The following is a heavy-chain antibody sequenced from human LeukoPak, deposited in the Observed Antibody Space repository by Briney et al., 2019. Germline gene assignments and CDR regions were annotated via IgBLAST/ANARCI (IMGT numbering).Heavy chain of an antibody. CDR3: ARDPYYDFWSGYWGYYFDY. CDR2: ISYDGSNK. CDR1: GFTLNSYA. J-gene: IGHJ4*02. Sequence: GGSLRLSCAASGFTLNSYAFNWVRQAPGKGLEWVAVISYDGSNKYYADSVKGRFTISRDNSKNALYLQMNSLRAEDTAVYYCARDPYYDFWSGYWGYYFDYWGQGTLVTVSS. D-gene: IGHD3-3*01. V-gene: IGHV3-30*04.